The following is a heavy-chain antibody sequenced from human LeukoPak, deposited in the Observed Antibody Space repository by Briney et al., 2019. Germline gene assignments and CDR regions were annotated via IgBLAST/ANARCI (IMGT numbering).Heavy chain of an antibody. V-gene: IGHV3-11*01. Sequence: GGSLRLSCTASGFTFGDYYMSWVRQAPGKGLEWVSYISNSGRTIYYADSVKGRFTISRDNAKNSLYLQMDSLRAEDAAVYYCARAGYCSRGICYSFDYWGQGTLVTVSS. CDR3: ARAGYCSRGICYSFDY. D-gene: IGHD2-15*01. J-gene: IGHJ4*02. CDR2: ISNSGRTI. CDR1: GFTFGDYY.